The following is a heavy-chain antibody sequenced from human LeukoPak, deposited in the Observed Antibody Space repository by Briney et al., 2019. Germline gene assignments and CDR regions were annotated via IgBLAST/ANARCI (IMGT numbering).Heavy chain of an antibody. J-gene: IGHJ4*02. CDR2: ISFDGSNK. Sequence: PGGSLRLSCAASGFTFSIFGMHWVRQAPGKGLEWVAVISFDGSNKYYGDSVKGRFTISRDNSKNTLYLQMNSLRAEDTAVYYCAKDWDPDYWGQGTLVTVSS. CDR1: GFTFSIFG. CDR3: AKDWDPDY. V-gene: IGHV3-33*06. D-gene: IGHD1-26*01.